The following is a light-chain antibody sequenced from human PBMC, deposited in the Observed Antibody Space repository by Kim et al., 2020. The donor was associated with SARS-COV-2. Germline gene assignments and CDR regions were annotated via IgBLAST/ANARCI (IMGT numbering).Light chain of an antibody. CDR2: QDS. CDR1: KLGDKY. J-gene: IGLJ1*01. Sequence: SYELTQPPSVSVSPGQTASITCSGDKLGDKYACWYQQKPGQSPVVVIYQDSKRPSGIPERFSGSNSGNTATLTISGTQAMDEADYYCQAWDSSHGGFGTG. CDR3: QAWDSSHGG. V-gene: IGLV3-1*01.